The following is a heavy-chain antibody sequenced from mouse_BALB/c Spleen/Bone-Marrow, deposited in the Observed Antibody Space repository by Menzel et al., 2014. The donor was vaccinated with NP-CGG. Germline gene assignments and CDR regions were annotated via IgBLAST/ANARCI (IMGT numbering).Heavy chain of an antibody. CDR3: ARNFYGSSYFDY. D-gene: IGHD1-1*01. Sequence: QVQLQQSGPELVRPGVSVKLSCKGSGYTFTAYAMLWVKQSHAKSLEWIGLISTYSGNTHYNQNFKGKATMTVDKSSSTAYMELARLTSEDAAIYYCARNFYGSSYFDYWGQGTTLTVSS. J-gene: IGHJ2*01. CDR1: GYTFTAYA. V-gene: IGHV1-67*01. CDR2: ISTYSGNT.